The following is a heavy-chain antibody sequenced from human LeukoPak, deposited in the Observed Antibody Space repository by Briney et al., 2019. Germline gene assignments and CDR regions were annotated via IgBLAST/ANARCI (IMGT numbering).Heavy chain of an antibody. CDR2: INPSGGST. J-gene: IGHJ4*02. CDR3: AREVAAAEDY. CDR1: GYTFTSYD. D-gene: IGHD6-13*01. Sequence: ASVKVSCKASGYTFTSYDINWVRQAPGQGLEWMGIINPSGGSTSYAQKFQGRVTMTRDTSTSTVYMELSSLRSEDTAVYYCAREVAAAEDYWGQGTLVTVSS. V-gene: IGHV1-46*01.